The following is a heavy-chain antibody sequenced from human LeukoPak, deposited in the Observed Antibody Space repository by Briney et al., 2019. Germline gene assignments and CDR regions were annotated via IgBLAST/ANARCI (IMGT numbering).Heavy chain of an antibody. CDR3: ARDMGSLKIQTPPDAFDI. Sequence: ASVKVSCKASGYTFTTYAMNWVRQAPGQGLEWMGWINTKTGNPTYAQGFTGRFVFSLDTSVSTAYLQISSLKAEDTAVYYCARDMGSLKIQTPPDAFDIWGQGTMVTVSS. J-gene: IGHJ3*02. D-gene: IGHD5-18*01. CDR2: INTKTGNP. V-gene: IGHV7-4-1*02. CDR1: GYTFTTYA.